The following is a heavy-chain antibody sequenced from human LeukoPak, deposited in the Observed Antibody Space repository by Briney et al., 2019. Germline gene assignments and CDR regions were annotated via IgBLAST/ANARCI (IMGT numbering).Heavy chain of an antibody. CDR2: ISSSSSYI. Sequence: GGSLRLSCAASGFTFSSYSMNWVRQAPGKGLEWVSSISSSSSYIYYADSVKGRFTISRDNAKNSLYLQMNSLRAEDTAVYYCARDTYGDYAFDYWGQGTLVTVSS. V-gene: IGHV3-21*01. CDR1: GFTFSSYS. J-gene: IGHJ4*02. D-gene: IGHD4-17*01. CDR3: ARDTYGDYAFDY.